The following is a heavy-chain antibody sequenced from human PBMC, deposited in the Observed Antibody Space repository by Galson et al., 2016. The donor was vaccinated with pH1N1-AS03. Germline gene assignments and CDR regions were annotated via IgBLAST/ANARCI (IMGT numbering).Heavy chain of an antibody. CDR1: GFNFDKYT. CDR3: AKVGGVFDWNDYNYMDV. D-gene: IGHD1-1*01. CDR2: ISSNSAST. J-gene: IGHJ6*03. V-gene: IGHV3-21*01. Sequence: SLRLSCAASGFNFDKYTMTWVRQAPGKGLEWISSISSNSASTYYADSLKGRLTVSRDNAKNSLYLQMDSLSAEDTAVYYCAKVGGVFDWNDYNYMDVWDTGTTVTVAS.